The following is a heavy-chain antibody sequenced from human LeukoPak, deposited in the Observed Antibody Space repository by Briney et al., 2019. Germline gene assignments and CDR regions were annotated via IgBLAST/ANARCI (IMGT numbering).Heavy chain of an antibody. Sequence: ASVKVSCKASGYTFTGYYMHWVRQAPGQGLEWMGWINPNSGGTNYAQKFQGRVTMTRDTSISTAYIELSRLRSDDTAVYYCARVRIVVVDWEASFGTFDYWGQGTLVTVSS. CDR3: ARVRIVVVDWEASFGTFDY. J-gene: IGHJ4*02. CDR1: GYTFTGYY. V-gene: IGHV1-2*02. CDR2: INPNSGGT. D-gene: IGHD3-22*01.